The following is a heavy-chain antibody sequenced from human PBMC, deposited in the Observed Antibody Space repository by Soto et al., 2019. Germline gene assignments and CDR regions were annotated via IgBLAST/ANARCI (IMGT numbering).Heavy chain of an antibody. V-gene: IGHV3-30*18. CDR3: ANWKTIAAAGTYYYYGMDV. CDR1: GFTFSSYG. CDR2: ISYDGSNK. D-gene: IGHD6-13*01. Sequence: GGSLRLSCAASGFTFSSYGMHWVRQAPGKGLEWVAVISYDGSNKYYADSVKGRFTISRDNSKNTLYLQMNSLRAEDTAVYYCANWKTIAAAGTYYYYGMDVWGQGTTVTVSS. J-gene: IGHJ6*02.